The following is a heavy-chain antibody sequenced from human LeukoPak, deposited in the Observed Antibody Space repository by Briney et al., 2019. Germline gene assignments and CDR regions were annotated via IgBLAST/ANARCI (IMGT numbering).Heavy chain of an antibody. CDR2: IRYDGSNK. J-gene: IGHJ4*02. V-gene: IGHV3-30*02. Sequence: GGSLRLSCAASGFTFSSYGMHWVRQAPGKGLEWVAFIRYDGSNKYYADSAKGRFTISRDNSKNTLYLQMNSLRAEDTAVYYCAKDLDGGNKHYWGRGTLVTVSS. CDR3: AKDLDGGNKHY. D-gene: IGHD4-23*01. CDR1: GFTFSSYG.